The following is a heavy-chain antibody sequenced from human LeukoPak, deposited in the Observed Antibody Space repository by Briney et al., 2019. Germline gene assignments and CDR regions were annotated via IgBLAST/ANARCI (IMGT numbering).Heavy chain of an antibody. CDR2: IYTSGST. J-gene: IGHJ4*02. V-gene: IGHV4-39*07. D-gene: IGHD3-3*01. CDR1: GGSISSNNYY. Sequence: SETLSLTCTVSGGSISSNNYYWDWIRQPPGKGLEWIGRIYTSGSTNYNPSLKSRVTMSVDTSKNQFSLKLSSVTAADTAVYYCAREDFTGDFDYWGQGTLVTVSS. CDR3: AREDFTGDFDY.